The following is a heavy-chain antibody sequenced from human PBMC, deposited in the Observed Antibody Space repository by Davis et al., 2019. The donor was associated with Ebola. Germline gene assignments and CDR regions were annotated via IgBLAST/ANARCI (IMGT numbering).Heavy chain of an antibody. CDR1: GGSISSGGYY. D-gene: IGHD2-2*01. J-gene: IGHJ5*02. Sequence: MPSETLSLTCTVSGGSISSGGYYWTWIRQPPGTGLEWIGEIIHFGTTNYNPSLKSRVSISVDTSKNQFSLKVTSVTAAGTAVYYCARKPARWENWFDPWGQGTLVTVSS. CDR2: IIHFGTT. V-gene: IGHV4-34*12. CDR3: ARKPARWENWFDP.